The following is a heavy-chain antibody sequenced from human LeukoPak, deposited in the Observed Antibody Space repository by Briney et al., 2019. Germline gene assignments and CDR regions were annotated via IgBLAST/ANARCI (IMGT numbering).Heavy chain of an antibody. D-gene: IGHD2/OR15-2a*01. CDR2: IYYSGST. J-gene: IGHJ4*02. CDR1: GVSISSGGSS. Sequence: SETLSLTCAVSGVSISSGGSSWSLIRQPPGKGLEWIGSIYYSGSTQYNPTLKTRVTISEDTSKTQFSLKLTSVTAADTAVYYCAGGGYGSTTLPFDYWGQGTLVTVSS. CDR3: AGGGYGSTTLPFDY. V-gene: IGHV4-30-2*03.